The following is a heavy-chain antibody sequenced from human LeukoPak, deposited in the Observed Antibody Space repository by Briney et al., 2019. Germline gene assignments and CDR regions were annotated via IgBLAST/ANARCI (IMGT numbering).Heavy chain of an antibody. J-gene: IGHJ4*02. CDR2: INPNSGGT. CDR3: ARGYYDSSGYDY. D-gene: IGHD3-22*01. Sequence: ASVKVSCKASGYTFTGYYMHCVRQAPGQGLEWMGWINPNSGGTNYAQKFQGRVTMTRDTSISTAYMELSRLRSDDTAVYYCARGYYDSSGYDYWGQGTLVTVSS. CDR1: GYTFTGYY. V-gene: IGHV1-2*02.